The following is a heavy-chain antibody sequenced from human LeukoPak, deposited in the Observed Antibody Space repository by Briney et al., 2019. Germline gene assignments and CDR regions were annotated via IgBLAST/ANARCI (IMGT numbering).Heavy chain of an antibody. CDR3: AKDGPELERRSYYYYYMDV. J-gene: IGHJ6*03. CDR1: GFTFSSYG. V-gene: IGHV3-30*18. Sequence: GGSLRLSCAASGFTFSSYGMHWVRQAPGKGLEWVAVISYDGSNKYYADSVKGRFTISRDNSKNTLYLQMNSLRAEDTAVYYCAKDGPELERRSYYYYYMDVWGKGTTVTVSS. CDR2: ISYDGSNK. D-gene: IGHD1-1*01.